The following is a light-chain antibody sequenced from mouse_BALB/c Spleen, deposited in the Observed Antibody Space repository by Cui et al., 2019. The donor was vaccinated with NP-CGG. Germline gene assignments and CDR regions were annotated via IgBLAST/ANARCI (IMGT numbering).Light chain of an antibody. CDR2: RTS. J-gene: IGKJ4*01. CDR1: TSVSSSY. V-gene: IGKV4-58*01. CDR3: QQWSGYPLFT. Sequence: EHVLTQSLAIMAASLGKKVTMTCGASTSVSSSYLHWYQQKSGASPKPLIHRTSNLASGVPARFSGSGSGTSYSLTIISVEAEDDATYYCQQWSGYPLFTFGSGTKLEIK.